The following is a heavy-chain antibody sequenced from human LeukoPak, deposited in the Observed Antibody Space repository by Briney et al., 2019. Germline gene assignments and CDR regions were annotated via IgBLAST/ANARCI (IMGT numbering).Heavy chain of an antibody. D-gene: IGHD5-12*01. CDR3: AREGAGYRGYDYDYFYAMDV. CDR2: INGNGGST. CDR1: GFTFEDHA. J-gene: IGHJ6*02. Sequence: GGSLRLSCAASGFTFEDHAMNWVRQVPGKGLEWVSGINGNGGSTGYADSVKGRFTISRDNAKNSVYLQMSSLRAEDTALYYCAREGAGYRGYDYDYFYAMDVWGQGTTVTVSS. V-gene: IGHV3-20*04.